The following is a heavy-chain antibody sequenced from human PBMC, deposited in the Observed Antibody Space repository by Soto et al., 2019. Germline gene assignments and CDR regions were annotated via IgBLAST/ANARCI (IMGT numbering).Heavy chain of an antibody. CDR3: AKDGPSITMIVVVRGELDY. J-gene: IGHJ4*02. CDR2: IPYDGSNK. Sequence: GGSLRLSCAASGFTFSSYGMHWVRQAPGKGLEWVAVIPYDGSNKYYADSVKGRFTISRDNSKNTLYLQMNSLRAEDTAVYYCAKDGPSITMIVVVRGELDYWGQGTLVTVSS. CDR1: GFTFSSYG. D-gene: IGHD3-22*01. V-gene: IGHV3-30*18.